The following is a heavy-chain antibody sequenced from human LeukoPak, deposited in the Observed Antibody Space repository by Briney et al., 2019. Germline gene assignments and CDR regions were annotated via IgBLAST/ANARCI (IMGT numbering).Heavy chain of an antibody. J-gene: IGHJ3*02. D-gene: IGHD3-3*01. V-gene: IGHV3-30*02. CDR3: AKPILEWLGYDAFDI. CDR2: IRYDGSNK. CDR1: GFTFSSYG. Sequence: GGSLRLSCAASGFTFSSYGMHWVRQAPGKGLEWVAFIRYDGSNKYYADSVKGRFTISRDNSKNTLYLQMNSLRAEDTAVYYCAKPILEWLGYDAFDIWGQGTMVTVSS.